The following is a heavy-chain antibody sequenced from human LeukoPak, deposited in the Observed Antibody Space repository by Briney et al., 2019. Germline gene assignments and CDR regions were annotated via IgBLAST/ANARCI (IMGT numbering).Heavy chain of an antibody. CDR1: VYTFTGYY. J-gene: IGHJ4*02. V-gene: IGHV1-2*02. D-gene: IGHD4-17*01. CDR2: IHPNSGGT. CDR3: ARALTTVTTSPPDY. Sequence: VASVTVSRKSSVYTFTGYYMHWVRQAPGQGLEGMGGIHPNSGGTNYAQKFQGRVTMTRDTSISTAYMELSRLRSDDTAVYYCARALTTVTTSPPDYWGQGTRVTVSS.